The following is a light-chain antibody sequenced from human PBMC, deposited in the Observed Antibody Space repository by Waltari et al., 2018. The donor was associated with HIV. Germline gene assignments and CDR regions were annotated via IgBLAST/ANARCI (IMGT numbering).Light chain of an antibody. CDR1: SGINVGTYR. CDR3: MIWHSSAWV. CDR2: YKSDSDK. J-gene: IGLJ3*02. Sequence: QAVLTQPSSLSASPGASASLTCTLRSGINVGTYRIYWYQQKPGSPPQYLLRYKSDSDKQQGSGVPSRFSGSKDASANAGILLISWLQSEDEADYSCMIWHSSAWVFGGGTKLTVL. V-gene: IGLV5-45*03.